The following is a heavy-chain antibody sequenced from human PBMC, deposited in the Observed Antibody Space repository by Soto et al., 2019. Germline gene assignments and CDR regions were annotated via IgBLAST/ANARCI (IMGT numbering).Heavy chain of an antibody. CDR2: INHSGST. J-gene: IGHJ4*02. CDR1: GGSFSGYY. Sequence: PSETLSLTCAVYGGSFSGYYWSWIRQPPGKGLEWIGEINHSGSTNYNPSLKSRVTISVGTSKNQFSLKLSSVTAADTAVYYCAREVITGTNRENYYFDYWGQGTLVTVSS. D-gene: IGHD1-20*01. V-gene: IGHV4-34*01. CDR3: AREVITGTNRENYYFDY.